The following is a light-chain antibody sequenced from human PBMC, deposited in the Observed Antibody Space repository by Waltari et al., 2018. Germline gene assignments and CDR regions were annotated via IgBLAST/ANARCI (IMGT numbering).Light chain of an antibody. V-gene: IGLV1-40*01. CDR3: QSYDNSLSAWV. Sequence: SLLTQPPSVSEAPGQRVTISCTGSRSNIAAPRDVHSYQQLPGTAPKLLLYANSVRPSGVPDRFSGSKSGTSASLAISGRQAEDEAEYYCQSYDNSLSAWVFGGGTKLTVL. CDR2: ANS. CDR1: RSNIAAPRD. J-gene: IGLJ3*02.